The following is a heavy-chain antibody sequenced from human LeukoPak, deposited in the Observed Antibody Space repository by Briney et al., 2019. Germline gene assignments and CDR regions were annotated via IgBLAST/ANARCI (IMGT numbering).Heavy chain of an antibody. V-gene: IGHV1-69*05. CDR2: IIPILGTA. CDR1: GGTFISYA. CDR3: AIPLAARPTGAFDI. D-gene: IGHD6-6*01. Sequence: SVKVSCKASGGTFISYAISWVRQAPGQGLEWMGGIIPILGTANYAQKFQGRVTITTDESTSTAYMELSSLRSEDTAVYYCAIPLAARPTGAFDIWGQGTMVTVSS. J-gene: IGHJ3*02.